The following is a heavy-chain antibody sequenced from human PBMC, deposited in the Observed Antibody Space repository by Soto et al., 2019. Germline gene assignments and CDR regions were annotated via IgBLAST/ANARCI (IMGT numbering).Heavy chain of an antibody. CDR2: IYPGDSDT. J-gene: IGHJ6*02. D-gene: IGHD6-13*01. V-gene: IGHV5-51*01. Sequence: GESLKISCKGSGYSFTSYWIGWVRQMPGKGLEWMGIIYPGDSDTRYSPSFQSQVTISADKSISTAYLQWSSLKASDTAMFYCARTAAAGKYYYGVDVWGQGTTVTVSS. CDR3: ARTAAAGKYYYGVDV. CDR1: GYSFTSYW.